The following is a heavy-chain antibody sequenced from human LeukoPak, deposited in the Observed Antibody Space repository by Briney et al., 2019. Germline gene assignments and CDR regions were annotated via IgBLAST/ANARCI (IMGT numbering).Heavy chain of an antibody. CDR1: GGSISSSSYY. J-gene: IGHJ6*02. CDR2: IYYSGST. D-gene: IGHD3-3*01. Sequence: PSETLSLTCTVSGGSISSSSYYWSWIRQPPGKGLEWIGYIYYSGSTNYNPSLKSRVTISVDTSKNQFSLRVTSVTAADTAVYYCARSWRPRDAMDVWGQGTTVTVSS. CDR3: ARSWRPRDAMDV. V-gene: IGHV4-61*01.